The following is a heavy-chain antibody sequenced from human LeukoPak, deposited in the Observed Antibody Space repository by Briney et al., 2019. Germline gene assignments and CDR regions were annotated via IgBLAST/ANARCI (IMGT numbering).Heavy chain of an antibody. Sequence: SVKVSCKASGGTFSSYAISWVRQAPGQGLEWMGRIIPILGIANYAQKFQGGVTITADKSTSTAYMELSSLRSEDTAVYYCARVLFRDKKSSNPPDYWGQGTLVTVSS. CDR3: ARVLFRDKKSSNPPDY. CDR2: IIPILGIA. J-gene: IGHJ4*02. D-gene: IGHD2/OR15-2a*01. CDR1: GGTFSSYA. V-gene: IGHV1-69*04.